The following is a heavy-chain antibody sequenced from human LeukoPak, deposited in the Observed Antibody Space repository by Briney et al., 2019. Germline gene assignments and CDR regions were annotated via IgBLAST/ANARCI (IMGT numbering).Heavy chain of an antibody. Sequence: GGSLRLSCAASGFTFSSYSMNWVRQAPGKGLEWVSSISSGSSYTYYGDSVKGRFTISRDNTKKSLYLQINSLRAEDTAVYYCARDDQGSSWYLGHSDAFDIWGQGTMVTVSS. CDR2: ISSGSSYT. D-gene: IGHD6-13*01. CDR3: ARDDQGSSWYLGHSDAFDI. J-gene: IGHJ3*02. V-gene: IGHV3-21*01. CDR1: GFTFSSYS.